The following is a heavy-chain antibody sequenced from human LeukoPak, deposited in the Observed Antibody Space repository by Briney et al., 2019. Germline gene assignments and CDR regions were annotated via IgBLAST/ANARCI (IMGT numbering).Heavy chain of an antibody. D-gene: IGHD2-21*01. CDR2: IYHSGST. J-gene: IGHJ4*02. CDR1: GGSISSGGYS. Sequence: SETLSLTCAVSGGSISSGGYSWSWIRQPPGKGLEWIGYIYHSGSTYYNPSLKSRVTISVDRSKNQFSLKLSSVTAADTAVYYCARYFRSTRYYDYWGQGTLVTVSS. CDR3: ARYFRSTRYYDY. V-gene: IGHV4-30-2*01.